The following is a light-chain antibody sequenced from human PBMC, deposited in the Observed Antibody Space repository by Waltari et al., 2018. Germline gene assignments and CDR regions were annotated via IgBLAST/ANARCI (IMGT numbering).Light chain of an antibody. J-gene: IGLJ2*01. CDR2: DNN. Sequence: QSVLTQPPSVSGAPGQRVTISCTGTRSNIWAGYDVHWYQQLPGTASKLLMYDNNKQPSRVRDRFSASKSITSGSLAITGLQAENKADYYCQSYDSSLNSPIFAGGTKLTVL. V-gene: IGLV1-40*01. CDR1: RSNIWAGYD. CDR3: QSYDSSLNSPI.